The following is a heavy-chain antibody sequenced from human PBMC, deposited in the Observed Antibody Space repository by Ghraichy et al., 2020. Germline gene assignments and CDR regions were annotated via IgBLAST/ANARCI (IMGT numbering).Heavy chain of an antibody. D-gene: IGHD2/OR15-2a*01. CDR2: INLDGNTK. CDR1: GFIFPTYW. Sequence: GGSLRLSCETSGFIFPTYWMSWIRQVPGKGLERVANINLDGNTKYYLDSVKGRFIISRDNAKNSVYLEMSTLSAEDTAIYYCVGDWYCPRTTDCFYFDHWGQGTPVTVSS. J-gene: IGHJ4*02. V-gene: IGHV3-7*01. CDR3: VGDWYCPRTTDCFYFDH.